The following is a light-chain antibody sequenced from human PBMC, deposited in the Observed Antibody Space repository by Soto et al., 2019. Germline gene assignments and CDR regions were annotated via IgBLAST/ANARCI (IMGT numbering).Light chain of an antibody. CDR1: QTISSW. Sequence: DIQMTQSPSTLSGSVGDRGTITCRASQTISSWLDWYPQKPGNAPKLMIYKASTLKSGVPSRFSGSGSGTEFTLTISSLHPDDFATYYCQHYNSYSEAFGQGTKVDI. V-gene: IGKV1-5*03. CDR2: KAS. CDR3: QHYNSYSEA. J-gene: IGKJ1*01.